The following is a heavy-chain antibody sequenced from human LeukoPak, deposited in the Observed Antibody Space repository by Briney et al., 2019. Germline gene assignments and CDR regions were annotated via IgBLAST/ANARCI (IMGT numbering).Heavy chain of an antibody. CDR3: AKRMSPGGGALDY. V-gene: IGHV3-23*01. D-gene: IGHD3-10*01. Sequence: GGSLRLSCAASGFTFSSYGMHWVRQAPGKGLEWVSAISGNGGSTYYADSVKGRFTISRDNSKNTLYLQMNSLRVDDTAVYYCAKRMSPGGGALDYWGQGTLVTVSS. CDR2: ISGNGGST. J-gene: IGHJ4*02. CDR1: GFTFSSYG.